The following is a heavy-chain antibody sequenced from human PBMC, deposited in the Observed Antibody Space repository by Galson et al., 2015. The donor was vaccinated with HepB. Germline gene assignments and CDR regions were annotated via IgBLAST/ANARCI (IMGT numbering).Heavy chain of an antibody. D-gene: IGHD4-11*01. CDR2: IDPSDSYT. Sequence: QSGAEVKKPGESLRISCKGSGYSFTSYWISWVRQMPGKGLEWMGRIDPSDSYTNYSPSFQGHVTISADKSSSTAYLQWSSLKASDTAMYYCARRGRDTVTTIGMDVWGQGTTVTVSS. J-gene: IGHJ6*02. CDR3: ARRGRDTVTTIGMDV. CDR1: GYSFTSYW. V-gene: IGHV5-10-1*01.